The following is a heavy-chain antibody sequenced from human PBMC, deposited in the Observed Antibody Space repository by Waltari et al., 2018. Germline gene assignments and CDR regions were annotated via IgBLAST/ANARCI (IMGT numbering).Heavy chain of an antibody. J-gene: IGHJ3*02. D-gene: IGHD6-19*01. CDR2: IYYSGST. CDR1: GGSISSSSYY. CDR3: ARNQRGWFDAFDI. Sequence: QLQLQESGPGLVKPSETLSLTCTVSGGSISSSSYYWGWIRQPPGKGLEWIGSIYYSGSTYYNPSLKSRVIISVDTSNNQFSLRLTSVTAADTAIYFCARNQRGWFDAFDIWGQGTAVTVSS. V-gene: IGHV4-39*07.